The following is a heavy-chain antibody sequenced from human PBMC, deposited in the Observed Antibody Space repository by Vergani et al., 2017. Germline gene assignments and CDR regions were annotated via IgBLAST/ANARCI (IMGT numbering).Heavy chain of an antibody. J-gene: IGHJ5*01. Sequence: VQLVESGGGVVQPGGSLRLSCAASGFTFSSYWMSWVRQAPGKGLEWVANIKQDGSEKYYVDSVKGRFTISRDNAKNSLYLQMNSLRAEDTAVYYCARARCIETCYMSNWLDSWGQGTLVTVSS. CDR2: IKQDGSEK. D-gene: IGHD3-9*01. CDR1: GFTFSSYW. V-gene: IGHV3-7*01. CDR3: ARARCIETCYMSNWLDS.